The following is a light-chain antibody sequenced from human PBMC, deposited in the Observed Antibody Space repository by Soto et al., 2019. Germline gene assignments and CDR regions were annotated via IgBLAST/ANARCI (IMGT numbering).Light chain of an antibody. CDR2: LGS. CDR3: MQGRQTLPT. Sequence: DLVMTQSPLSLPVTPGEPASISCRSSQSLLHSDGYKYLDWYVQQPGQSPRLLIYLGSKRAARITDRFSGSGSGTDFILKISRVEADDVGVYYCMQGRQTLPTFGPGTKVDIK. V-gene: IGKV2-28*01. CDR1: QSLLHSDGYKY. J-gene: IGKJ3*01.